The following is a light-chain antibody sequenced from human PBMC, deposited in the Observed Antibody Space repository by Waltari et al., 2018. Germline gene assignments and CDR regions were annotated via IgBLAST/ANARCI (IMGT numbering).Light chain of an antibody. CDR1: SSDVGSYNL. Sequence: QSALTQPASVSGSPGQSITIFCTGTSSDVGSYNLVSWYQQHPGKAPKLMIYEVSKRPSEVSNCVSGSKSGHTASLTISGLQAEDEADYYCCSYAGSSTFWVFGGGTKLTVL. CDR3: CSYAGSSTFWV. CDR2: EVS. V-gene: IGLV2-23*02. J-gene: IGLJ3*02.